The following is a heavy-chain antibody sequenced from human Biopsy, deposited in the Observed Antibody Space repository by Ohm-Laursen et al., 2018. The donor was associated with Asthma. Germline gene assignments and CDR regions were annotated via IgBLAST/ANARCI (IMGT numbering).Heavy chain of an antibody. D-gene: IGHD3-10*01. CDR1: GYTFNSAG. CDR3: ARAVDYSHYYGIDV. CDR2: ISVYNGDT. Sequence: ASVKVSCQTSGYTFNSAGITWVRQAPGQGLEWMGWISVYNGDTKVAQKLQDRVTMITDTSTSTAYMELRRLRSDDTAVYFCARAVDYSHYYGIDVWGQGTTVTVS. J-gene: IGHJ6*02. V-gene: IGHV1-18*01.